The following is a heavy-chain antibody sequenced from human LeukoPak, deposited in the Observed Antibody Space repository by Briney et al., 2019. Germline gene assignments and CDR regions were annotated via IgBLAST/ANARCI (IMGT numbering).Heavy chain of an antibody. V-gene: IGHV3-9*01. CDR1: GFRFDDYA. CDR3: AKGSDSGWYQDY. CDR2: ITWNSGTI. J-gene: IGHJ4*02. Sequence: GRSLRLSCAASGFRFDDYAMYWVRQAPGKGLEWVSGITWNSGTIDYADSVKGRFTISRDNAKSSLYLQMNSLRAEDTAFYYCAKGSDSGWYQDYWGQGTLVTVST. D-gene: IGHD6-19*01.